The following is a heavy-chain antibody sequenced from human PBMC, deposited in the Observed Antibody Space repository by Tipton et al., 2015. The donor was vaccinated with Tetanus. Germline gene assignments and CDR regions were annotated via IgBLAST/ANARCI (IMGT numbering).Heavy chain of an antibody. CDR3: AKQADNWFDP. CDR2: VYYDGSP. Sequence: TLSLTCDVSGVSMSTGTSYWGWVRQPPGMALEWIGTVYYDGSPYYNSSLKSRLTISVDTSKRQFFLRLTSVTAADTAIYYCAKQADNWFDPWGQGTLVTVSS. J-gene: IGHJ5*02. CDR1: GVSMSTGTSY. V-gene: IGHV4-39*01.